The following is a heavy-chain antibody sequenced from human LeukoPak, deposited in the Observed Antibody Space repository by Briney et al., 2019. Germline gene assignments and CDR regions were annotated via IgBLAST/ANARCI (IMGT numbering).Heavy chain of an antibody. V-gene: IGHV4-34*01. CDR2: INHSGST. D-gene: IGHD2/OR15-2a*01. Sequence: SETLSLTCAVYGGSFSGYYWSWIRQPPGKGLEWIGEINHSGSTNYNPSLKSRVTISVDTSKNQFSLKLSSVPAADTAVYYCARGGSIWPRKGYFDYWGQGALVTVSS. CDR1: GGSFSGYY. J-gene: IGHJ4*02. CDR3: ARGGSIWPRKGYFDY.